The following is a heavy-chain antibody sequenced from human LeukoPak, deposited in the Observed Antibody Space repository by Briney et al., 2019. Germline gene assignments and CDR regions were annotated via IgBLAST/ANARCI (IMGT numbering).Heavy chain of an antibody. CDR1: GFTFSSYA. CDR3: ARGREWFDY. D-gene: IGHD3-3*01. CDR2: ISSNGGST. J-gene: IGHJ4*02. V-gene: IGHV3-64*01. Sequence: PGGSLRLSCAASGFTFSSYAMHWVRQAPGKGLEYVSAISSNGGSTYYANSVKGRFTTSRDNSKNTLYLQMGSLRAEDMAVYYCARGREWFDYWGQGTLVTVSS.